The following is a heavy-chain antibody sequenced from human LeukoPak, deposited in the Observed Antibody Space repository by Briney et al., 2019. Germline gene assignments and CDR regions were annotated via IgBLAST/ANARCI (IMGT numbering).Heavy chain of an antibody. CDR2: IYHSGST. Sequence: SETLSLTCAVSGGSISSSNWWSWVRQPPGKGLEWIGEIYHSGSTNYNPSLKSRVTISVDTSKNQFSLKLSSVTAADTAVYYCARAEGYYYGSGSLLGYWGQGTLVTVSS. D-gene: IGHD3-10*01. CDR3: ARAEGYYYGSGSLLGY. J-gene: IGHJ4*02. V-gene: IGHV4-4*02. CDR1: GGSISSSNW.